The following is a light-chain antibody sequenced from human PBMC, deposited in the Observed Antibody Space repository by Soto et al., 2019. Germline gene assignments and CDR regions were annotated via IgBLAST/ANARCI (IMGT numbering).Light chain of an antibody. V-gene: IGKV1-5*01. Sequence: DIQMTQSPSTLSASVGDRVTTTCRASQSISSWLAWYQQKPGKAPKLLIYDASSLESGVPSRFSGSGSGTEFTLTISSLQPDDFATHYCQQYNSYLYTFGQGTRLEIK. CDR1: QSISSW. J-gene: IGKJ5*01. CDR2: DAS. CDR3: QQYNSYLYT.